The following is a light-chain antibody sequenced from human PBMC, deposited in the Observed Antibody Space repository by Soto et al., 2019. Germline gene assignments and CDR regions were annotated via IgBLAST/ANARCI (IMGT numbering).Light chain of an antibody. V-gene: IGKV3-20*01. Sequence: EIVLTQSPGTLSLSPGERATLSCRARQSVSSSYLAWYQQKPGQAPRLLIYGASSRAIGIPDRFSGSGSGKDFTLTISRREPEDFAVYYCQQYGSSPRTFGQGTKVEIK. CDR1: QSVSSSY. CDR3: QQYGSSPRT. CDR2: GAS. J-gene: IGKJ1*01.